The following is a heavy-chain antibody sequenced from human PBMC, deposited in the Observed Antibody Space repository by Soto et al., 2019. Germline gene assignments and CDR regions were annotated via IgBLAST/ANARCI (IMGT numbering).Heavy chain of an antibody. V-gene: IGHV6-1*01. D-gene: IGHD3-3*01. J-gene: IGHJ5*02. CDR1: GDSVSSKSVA. Sequence: SQTLSLTCAIFGDSVSSKSVAWNWIRQSPSRGLEWLGRTYYRSKWYDDYAVSVKSRITINPDTSKNQFSLQLNSVTPEDTAVYYCARGPAILDPWGQGILVTVSS. CDR3: ARGPAILDP. CDR2: TYYRSKWYD.